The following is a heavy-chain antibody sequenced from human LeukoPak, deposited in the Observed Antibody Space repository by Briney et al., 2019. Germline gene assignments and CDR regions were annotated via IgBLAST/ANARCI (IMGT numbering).Heavy chain of an antibody. J-gene: IGHJ3*02. CDR3: ARSIPAAGIGAFDI. Sequence: GGSLRLSCAASGLTVSDNYMSWVRQAPGEGLEWVSVIYSGGSTNYADSVKGRFTISRDNSKNTLYLQLNSLRAEDTAVYYCARSIPAAGIGAFDIWGQGTMVTVSS. D-gene: IGHD6-13*01. CDR1: GLTVSDNY. V-gene: IGHV3-66*01. CDR2: IYSGGST.